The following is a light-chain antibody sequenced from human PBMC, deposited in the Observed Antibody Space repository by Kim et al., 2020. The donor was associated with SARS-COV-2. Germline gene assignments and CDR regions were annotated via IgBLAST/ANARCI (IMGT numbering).Light chain of an antibody. V-gene: IGLV1-47*01. CDR2: RNH. CDR1: MSNIGNNF. Sequence: GQSVTITCSESMSNIGNNFVYWYQQLPGAAPKLLVYRNHERPSGVPDRFSDSKSDTSASLAITGLRSADEADYYCASWDDGLNGPVFGGGTQLTVL. CDR3: ASWDDGLNGPV. J-gene: IGLJ3*02.